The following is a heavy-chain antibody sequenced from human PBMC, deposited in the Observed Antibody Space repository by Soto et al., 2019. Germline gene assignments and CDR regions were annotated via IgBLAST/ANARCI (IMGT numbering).Heavy chain of an antibody. CDR3: AREGRYCSGGSCYSGLVDY. CDR2: IYYSGST. Sequence: SETLSLTCTASGGSISSYYWSWIRQPPGKGLEWIGYIYYSGSTNYNPSLKSRVTISVDTSKNQFSLKLSSVTAADTAVYYCAREGRYCSGGSCYSGLVDYWGQGTLVTVSS. D-gene: IGHD2-15*01. V-gene: IGHV4-59*01. J-gene: IGHJ4*02. CDR1: GGSISSYY.